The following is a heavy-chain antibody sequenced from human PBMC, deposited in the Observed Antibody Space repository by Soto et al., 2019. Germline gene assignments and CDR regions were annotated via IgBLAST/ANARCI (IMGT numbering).Heavy chain of an antibody. CDR1: GYSFTSYW. J-gene: IGHJ6*02. D-gene: IGHD5-18*01. V-gene: IGHV5-10-1*01. CDR3: ASEGMTAIYGMDV. CDR2: IDPSDSYT. Sequence: SLKISCKGSGYSFTSYWISWVRQMPGKGLEWMGRIDPSDSYTNYSPSFQGHVTISADKSISTAYLQWSSLKASDTAMYYCASEGMTAIYGMDVWGQGTTVTVS.